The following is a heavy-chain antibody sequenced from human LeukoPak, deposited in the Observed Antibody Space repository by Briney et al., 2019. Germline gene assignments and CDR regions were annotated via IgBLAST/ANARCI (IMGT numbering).Heavy chain of an antibody. CDR2: IYYSGST. Sequence: SETLSLTCTVSGGSISSYYWSWIRQPPGKGLEWIGYIYYSGSTNYNPSLKSRVTISVDASKNQFSLKLSSVTAADTAVYYCASYSSGWYTYYFDYWGQGTLVSDSS. V-gene: IGHV4-59*01. D-gene: IGHD6-19*01. CDR1: GGSISSYY. CDR3: ASYSSGWYTYYFDY. J-gene: IGHJ4*02.